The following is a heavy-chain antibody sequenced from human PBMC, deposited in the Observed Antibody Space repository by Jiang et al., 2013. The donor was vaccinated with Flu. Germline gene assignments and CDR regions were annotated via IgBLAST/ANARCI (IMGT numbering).Heavy chain of an antibody. Sequence: VQLVESGGGVVQPGKSLRLSCAASGFTFSDYSMHWVRQAPGKGLEWVALIAYDGSNKFYADSVKGRFSISRDNSKNTLYLDMNSLRAEDTAVYYCARDLYSVIAMTTWG. V-gene: IGHV3-30*04. CDR1: GFTFSDYS. D-gene: IGHD4-17*01. J-gene: IGHJ1*01. CDR2: IAYDGSNK. CDR3: ARDLYSVIAMTT.